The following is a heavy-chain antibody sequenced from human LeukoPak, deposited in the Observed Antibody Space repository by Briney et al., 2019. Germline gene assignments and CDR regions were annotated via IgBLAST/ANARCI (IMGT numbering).Heavy chain of an antibody. V-gene: IGHV1-2*02. Sequence: ASVKVSCKASGYTFTGHYMHWVRQAPGQGLEWMGWINPNSGGTNYAQKFQGRVTMTRDTSISTAYMELSRLRSDDTAVYYCARLVPAATMQAFDIWGQGTMVTVSS. D-gene: IGHD2-2*01. CDR3: ARLVPAATMQAFDI. CDR2: INPNSGGT. J-gene: IGHJ3*02. CDR1: GYTFTGHY.